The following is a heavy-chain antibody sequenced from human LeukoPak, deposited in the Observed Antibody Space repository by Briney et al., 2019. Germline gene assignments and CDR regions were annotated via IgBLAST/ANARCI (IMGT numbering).Heavy chain of an antibody. CDR3: ARPVGWELLGNELGDY. V-gene: IGHV4-39*01. Sequence: SETLSLTCTVSGGSISSSSYYWGWIRQPPGKGLEWIGSIYYSGSTYYNPSLKSRVTISVDTSKNQFSLKLSSVTAADTAVHYCARPVGWELLGNELGDYWGQGTLVTVSS. D-gene: IGHD1-26*01. J-gene: IGHJ4*02. CDR1: GGSISSSSYY. CDR2: IYYSGST.